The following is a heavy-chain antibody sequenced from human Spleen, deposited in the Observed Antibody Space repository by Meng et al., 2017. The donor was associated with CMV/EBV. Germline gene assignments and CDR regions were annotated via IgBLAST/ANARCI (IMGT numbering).Heavy chain of an antibody. CDR1: GFTFSSYW. V-gene: IGHV3-74*01. D-gene: IGHD4-23*01. CDR2: INSDGSST. Sequence: SCAPSGFTFSSYWMHWVRQAPGKGLVWVSRINSDGSSTSYADSVKGRFTISRDNAKNTLYLQMNSLRAEDTAVYYCYNAPLTMVVTDYWGQGTLVTVSS. J-gene: IGHJ4*02. CDR3: YNAPLTMVVTDY.